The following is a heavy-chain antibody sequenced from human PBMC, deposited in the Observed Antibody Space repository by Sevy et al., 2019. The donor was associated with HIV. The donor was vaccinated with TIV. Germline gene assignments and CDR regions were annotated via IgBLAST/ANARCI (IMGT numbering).Heavy chain of an antibody. V-gene: IGHV3-23*01. D-gene: IGHD6-13*01. CDR2: ISGGGGGT. J-gene: IGHJ2*01. Sequence: GGSLRLSCIASGSTVNPYAMSWVRQAPGKGLEGKGLEWVSTISGGGGGTYYADSVRGRFTISRDNSKNTLYLQVNSLRVEDTAVYYCAKHYIHDIADGWYFDLWGRGTLVTVSS. CDR3: AKHYIHDIADGWYFDL. CDR1: GSTVNPYA.